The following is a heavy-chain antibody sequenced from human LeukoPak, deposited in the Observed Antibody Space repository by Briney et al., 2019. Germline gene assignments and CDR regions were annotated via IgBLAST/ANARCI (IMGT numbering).Heavy chain of an antibody. J-gene: IGHJ6*03. CDR2: ISSSGSAI. CDR1: GFTFSSYE. CDR3: ARDQAYYGSGSYYSRPYYYYYYMDV. V-gene: IGHV3-48*03. D-gene: IGHD3-10*01. Sequence: PGGSLRLSCAASGFTFSSYEMNWVRQAPGKGLEWVSYISSSGSAIYYADSVKGRFTISRDNAKNSLYLQMNSLRAEDTAVYYCARDQAYYGSGSYYSRPYYYYYYMDVWGKGTTVTVSS.